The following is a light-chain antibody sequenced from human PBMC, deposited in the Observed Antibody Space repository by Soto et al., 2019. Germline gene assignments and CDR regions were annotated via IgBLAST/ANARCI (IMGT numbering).Light chain of an antibody. Sequence: DIQMTQSPSSLSASVGDRVTITCRASQSISTSLNWYHQKPGKAPDLLIYGASSLQSGVTSRFTGSGSGTGFTLTITDLQPEDFATYYCQQNYSIPITFGQGTRLEIK. V-gene: IGKV1-39*01. J-gene: IGKJ5*01. CDR3: QQNYSIPIT. CDR1: QSISTS. CDR2: GAS.